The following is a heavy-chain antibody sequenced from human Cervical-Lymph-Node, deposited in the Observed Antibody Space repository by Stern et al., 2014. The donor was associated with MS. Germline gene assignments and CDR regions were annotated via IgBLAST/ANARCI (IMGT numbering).Heavy chain of an antibody. V-gene: IGHV1-18*01. D-gene: IGHD4-11*01. CDR1: ADTFTGYG. J-gene: IGHJ3*02. CDR2: ISSYNGNT. Sequence: VQLGQSGAEVKKPGASVKVSCKASADTFTGYGISWVRQAPGQGLEWMGWISSYNGNTNYAQSLQGRVTMTTDTSTRTLYMELRSLRSDDTAVYYCARDRAPYLHDAFDIWGQGTMVTVSS. CDR3: ARDRAPYLHDAFDI.